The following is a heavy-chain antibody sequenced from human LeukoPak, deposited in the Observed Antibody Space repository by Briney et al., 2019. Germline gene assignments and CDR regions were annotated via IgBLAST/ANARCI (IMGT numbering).Heavy chain of an antibody. CDR1: GFTLSSYA. CDR3: AKVAGYSHVGVYYFDY. J-gene: IGHJ4*02. D-gene: IGHD5-18*01. V-gene: IGHV3-23*01. CDR2: ISGSGGST. Sequence: PGGSLRLSCAASGFTLSSYAMSWVRQAPGKGLEWVSAISGSGGSTYYADSVKGRFTISRDNSKNTLYLQMNSLRAEDTAVYYCAKVAGYSHVGVYYFDYWGQGTLVTVSS.